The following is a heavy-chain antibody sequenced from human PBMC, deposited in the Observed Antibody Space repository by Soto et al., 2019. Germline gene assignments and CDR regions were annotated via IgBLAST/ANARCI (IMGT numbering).Heavy chain of an antibody. Sequence: EVQLVESGGGLVQPGGSLRLSCAASGFTFNSYYMSWVRQAPGEGLEWVANIKPDGSEKYYVDSVEGRFTISRDNARNSLYRQMNSLRAEDTAVYYCVRDWRDGYDHSFNHWGQGTPVTVSS. D-gene: IGHD5-12*01. CDR3: VRDWRDGYDHSFNH. CDR1: GFTFNSYY. V-gene: IGHV3-7*03. J-gene: IGHJ4*02. CDR2: IKPDGSEK.